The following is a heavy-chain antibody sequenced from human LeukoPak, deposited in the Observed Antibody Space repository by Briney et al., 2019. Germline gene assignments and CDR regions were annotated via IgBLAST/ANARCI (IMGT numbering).Heavy chain of an antibody. D-gene: IGHD6-13*01. CDR1: GFTFSSYG. CDR3: ARALRSIAAAGRKPQPIDY. V-gene: IGHV3-30*03. J-gene: IGHJ4*02. Sequence: PGGSLRLSCAASGFTFSSYGMHWVRQAPGKGLEWVAVISYDGSNKYYADSVKGRFTISRDNSKNTLYLQMNSLRAEDTAVYYCARALRSIAAAGRKPQPIDYWGQGTLVTVSS. CDR2: ISYDGSNK.